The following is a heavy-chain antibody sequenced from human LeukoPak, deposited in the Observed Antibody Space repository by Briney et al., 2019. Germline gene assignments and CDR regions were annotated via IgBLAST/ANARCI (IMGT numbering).Heavy chain of an antibody. CDR2: IWYDGSNK. D-gene: IGHD6-13*01. Sequence: GGSLRLSCAASGFTFSSYGMHWARQAPGKGLEGVALIWYDGSNKYYADSVKGRFTISRDNSKNTLYLQVNSLRAEDTAVYYCARDGRGISAAGSPYGMDVWGQGTTVTVSS. CDR1: GFTFSSYG. CDR3: ARDGRGISAAGSPYGMDV. V-gene: IGHV3-33*01. J-gene: IGHJ6*02.